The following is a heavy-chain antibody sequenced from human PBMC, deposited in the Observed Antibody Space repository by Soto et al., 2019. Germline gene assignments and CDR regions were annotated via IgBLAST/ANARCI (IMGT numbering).Heavy chain of an antibody. D-gene: IGHD2-2*01. J-gene: IGHJ5*02. V-gene: IGHV3-74*01. CDR2: INSDGSST. CDR3: ARGTDIVVVPAAFGWFDP. Sequence: GGSLRLSCAASGFTFSSYWMHWVRQAPGKGLVWVSRINSDGSSTSYADSVKGRFTISRDNAKNTLYLQMNSLRAEDTAVYYCARGTDIVVVPAAFGWFDPWGQGTLVTVSS. CDR1: GFTFSSYW.